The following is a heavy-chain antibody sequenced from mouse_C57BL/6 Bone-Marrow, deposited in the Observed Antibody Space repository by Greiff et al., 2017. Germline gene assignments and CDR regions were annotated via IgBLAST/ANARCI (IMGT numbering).Heavy chain of an antibody. CDR2: IHPNSGST. CDR1: GYTFTSYW. CDR3: ARGTTVGYWYFDV. J-gene: IGHJ1*03. V-gene: IGHV1-64*01. D-gene: IGHD1-1*01. Sequence: VQLQQPGAELVKPGASVKLSCKASGYTFTSYWMHWVKQRPGQGLEWIGMIHPNSGSTNYNEKFKSKATLTVDKSSSTAYMQLSSLTSEDSAVXYCARGTTVGYWYFDVWGTGTTVTVSS.